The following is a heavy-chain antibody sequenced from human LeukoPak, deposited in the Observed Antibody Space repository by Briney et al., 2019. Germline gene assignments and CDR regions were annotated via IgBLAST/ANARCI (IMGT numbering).Heavy chain of an antibody. V-gene: IGHV1-18*01. CDR1: GYTFTSYG. D-gene: IGHD1-26*01. Sequence: VASVKVSCKASGYTFTSYGISWVRQAPGQGLEWMGWISAYNGNTNYAQKLQGRVTMTTDTSTSTAYMELRSLRSDDTAMYYCARQSTGSYYSPIDYWGQGTLVTVSS. J-gene: IGHJ4*02. CDR3: ARQSTGSYYSPIDY. CDR2: ISAYNGNT.